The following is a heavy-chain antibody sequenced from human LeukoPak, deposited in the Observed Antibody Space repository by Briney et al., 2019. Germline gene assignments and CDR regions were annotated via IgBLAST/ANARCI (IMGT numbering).Heavy chain of an antibody. Sequence: SQTLSLTCSVSGDSTSSRTYYWTWIRQHPEKGLEWIGYIWNSGSTNYNPALKSRVTISVDTSKNQFSLKLTSVTAADTAIYYCARDVSSMFPNWFDPWGQGILVIVSS. CDR2: IWNSGST. CDR1: GDSTSSRTYY. D-gene: IGHD6-6*01. J-gene: IGHJ5*02. CDR3: ARDVSSMFPNWFDP. V-gene: IGHV4-31*03.